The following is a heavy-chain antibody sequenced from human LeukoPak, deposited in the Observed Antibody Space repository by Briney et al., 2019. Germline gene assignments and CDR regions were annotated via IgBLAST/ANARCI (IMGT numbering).Heavy chain of an antibody. D-gene: IGHD6-13*01. V-gene: IGHV4-4*07. J-gene: IGHJ4*02. CDR3: ARAAGAAGGQYFDY. Sequence: SETLSLTCTVSGGSISGYYWSWIRQPAGQGLEWIGRIYTNGDTKFNPSLKSRVTMSVDTSKNQLSLKLRPVTAADTAVYYCARAAGAAGGQYFDYWGQGTLVTVSA. CDR2: IYTNGDT. CDR1: GGSISGYY.